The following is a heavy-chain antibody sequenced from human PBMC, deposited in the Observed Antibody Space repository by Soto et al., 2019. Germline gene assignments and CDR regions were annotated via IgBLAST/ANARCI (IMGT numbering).Heavy chain of an antibody. D-gene: IGHD6-19*01. J-gene: IGHJ2*01. V-gene: IGHV1-69*01. Sequence: QVQLVQSGPEVKKPGSSVKVSCKASGGTFSDSVTSWVRQAPGQGLEWMGGIVPIFGKANLAEKFQDRVTITADESTSTAYMKLSSLRSEDTAVYYCARGIAVAGTVFDWYFDLWGRGTLVTVSS. CDR3: ARGIAVAGTVFDWYFDL. CDR1: GGTFSDSV. CDR2: IVPIFGKA.